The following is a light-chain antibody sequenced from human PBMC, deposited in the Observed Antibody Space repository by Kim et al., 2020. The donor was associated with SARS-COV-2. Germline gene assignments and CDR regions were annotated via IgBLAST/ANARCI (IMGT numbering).Light chain of an antibody. V-gene: IGLV2-14*01. CDR3: SSYTSSSTWV. CDR2: DVS. Sequence: QSALTQPASVSGSPGQSITISCTGTSSDVGGYEYVSWYQQHPGKAPKLMIYDVSKRPSGVSNRFSGSKYGNTAFLTISGLQAEDETDYYCSSYTSSSTWVFGGGTQLTVL. J-gene: IGLJ3*02. CDR1: SSDVGGYEY.